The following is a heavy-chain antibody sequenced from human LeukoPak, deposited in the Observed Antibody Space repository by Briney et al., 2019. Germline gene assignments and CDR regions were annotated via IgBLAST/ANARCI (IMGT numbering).Heavy chain of an antibody. CDR1: GFTFSSYG. J-gene: IGHJ4*02. V-gene: IGHV3-7*01. CDR3: ARIRWQPGRVFDY. Sequence: PGGSLRLSCAASGFTFSSYGMHWVRQAPGKGLEWVANIKVDGSEKYYVDSVKGRFTISRDNAKNSLCLQMNSLRAEDTAVYYCARIRWQPGRVFDYWGQGALVTVSS. D-gene: IGHD5-24*01. CDR2: IKVDGSEK.